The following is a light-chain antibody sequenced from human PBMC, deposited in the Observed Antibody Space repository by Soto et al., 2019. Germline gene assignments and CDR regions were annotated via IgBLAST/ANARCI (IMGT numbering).Light chain of an antibody. J-gene: IGKJ4*01. CDR2: AAS. Sequence: DVQMTQSPSSLSASVGDRVTITCRASQGIAPYLAWFQQKPGKVPKLLIYAASTLQSGDPSRFSGSGSGTDFTLTIRSLQPEDVATYYCQKYNSAPLTFGGGTKVEIK. CDR3: QKYNSAPLT. V-gene: IGKV1-27*01. CDR1: QGIAPY.